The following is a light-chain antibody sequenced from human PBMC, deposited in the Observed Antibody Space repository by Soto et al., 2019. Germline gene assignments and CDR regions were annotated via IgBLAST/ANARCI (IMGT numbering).Light chain of an antibody. J-gene: IGKJ2*01. CDR1: QGITNH. Sequence: DIQLTQSPSFLSSSVGDRATITCRASQGITNHLAWYHQKTGNAPKLLIYAASTLQSGVPSRFSGSGSGTEFSLTISSLQPEDFAAYYCQQINIYPYTFGQGTKLEIK. V-gene: IGKV1-9*01. CDR2: AAS. CDR3: QQINIYPYT.